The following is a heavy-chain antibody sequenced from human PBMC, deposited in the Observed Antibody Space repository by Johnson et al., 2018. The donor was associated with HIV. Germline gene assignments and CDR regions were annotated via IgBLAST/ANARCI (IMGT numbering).Heavy chain of an antibody. D-gene: IGHD3-10*01. V-gene: IGHV3-30-3*01. Sequence: VQLVESGGGVVQPGRSLRLSCSASGFSFNDYAMHWVRQAPGKGLEWVAVISFDGGAIYYADSVEGRFPISRDNSRDTLSLQMNSLRVEDTALYYCARDRLLWFRELWPHDAFDIWGQGTMVTVSS. CDR1: GFSFNDYA. J-gene: IGHJ3*02. CDR3: ARDRLLWFRELWPHDAFDI. CDR2: ISFDGGAI.